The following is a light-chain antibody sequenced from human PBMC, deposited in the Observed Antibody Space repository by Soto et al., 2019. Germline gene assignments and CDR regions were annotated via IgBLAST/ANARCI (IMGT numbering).Light chain of an antibody. V-gene: IGLV4-69*01. Sequence: QAVVTQSPSASASLGASVKLTCTLSSGHSSYAIAWHQQQPEKGPRYLMKLNSDGSHSKGDGIPDRFSGSSSGAERYLTISSLQSEDEAAYYCQTWGTGVWVFCGGTK. CDR2: LNSDGSH. J-gene: IGLJ3*02. CDR3: QTWGTGVWV. CDR1: SGHSSYA.